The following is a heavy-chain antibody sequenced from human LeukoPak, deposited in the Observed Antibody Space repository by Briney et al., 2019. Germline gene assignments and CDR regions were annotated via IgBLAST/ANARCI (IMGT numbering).Heavy chain of an antibody. V-gene: IGHV3-23*01. CDR1: GFTSSSYA. D-gene: IGHD6-13*01. J-gene: IGHJ4*02. CDR3: AREGASSSFGY. CDR2: ISGSGGST. Sequence: PGGSLRLSCVASGFTSSSYAMSWVRQAPGKGLEWVSAISGSGGSTYYADSVKGRFTISRDNSKNTLYLQMNSLRAEDTAVYYCAREGASSSFGYWGQGTLVTVSS.